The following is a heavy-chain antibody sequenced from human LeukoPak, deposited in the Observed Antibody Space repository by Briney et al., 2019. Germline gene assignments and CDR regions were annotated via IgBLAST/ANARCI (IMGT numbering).Heavy chain of an antibody. CDR1: GGSLSGYY. Sequence: PSETLSLTCAVYGGSLSGYYWSWIRQPPGKGLEWIGEINHSGSTNYNPSLKSRVTISVDTSKNQFSLKLSSVTAADTAVYYCASRSDGGYSYGYLDYWGQGTLVTVSS. CDR2: INHSGST. D-gene: IGHD5-18*01. J-gene: IGHJ4*02. CDR3: ASRSDGGYSYGYLDY. V-gene: IGHV4-34*01.